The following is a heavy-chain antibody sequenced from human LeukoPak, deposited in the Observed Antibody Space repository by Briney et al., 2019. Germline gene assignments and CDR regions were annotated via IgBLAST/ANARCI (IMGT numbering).Heavy chain of an antibody. J-gene: IGHJ4*02. CDR1: GASITSGDYY. Sequence: PSETLSLTCTVSGASITSGDYYWVWIRQPPGKGLEWIGQIYTSGSPDYNESLKSRVTISLDTSKNHFSLEVTSVTAADTAFYYCARRVHSNSITSCTYGKYYFDYWGQGTLVTVSS. D-gene: IGHD2-2*01. V-gene: IGHV4-39*02. CDR2: IYTSGSP. CDR3: ARRVHSNSITSCTYGKYYFDY.